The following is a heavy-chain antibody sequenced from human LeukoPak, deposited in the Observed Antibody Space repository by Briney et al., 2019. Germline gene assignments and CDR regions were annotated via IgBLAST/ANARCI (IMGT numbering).Heavy chain of an antibody. D-gene: IGHD6-19*01. CDR3: ARQGSSSGWLGGYYYYMDV. J-gene: IGHJ6*03. CDR1: GGSFSGYY. CDR2: INHSGST. V-gene: IGHV4-34*01. Sequence: SETLSLTCAVYGGSFSGYYWSWIRQPPGKGLEWIGEINHSGSTNYNPSLKSRVTISVDTSKNQFSLKLSSVTAADTAVYYCARQGSSSGWLGGYYYYMDVWGKGTTVTISS.